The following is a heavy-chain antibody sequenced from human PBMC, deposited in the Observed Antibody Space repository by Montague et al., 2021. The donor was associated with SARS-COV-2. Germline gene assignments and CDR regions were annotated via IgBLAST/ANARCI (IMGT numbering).Heavy chain of an antibody. D-gene: IGHD3/OR15-3a*01. J-gene: IGHJ4*02. CDR2: INQDGTAK. CDR1: GFTSGDYQ. CDR3: ARSPRGSGTGWLDY. Sequence: SLRLSCAASGFTSGDYQMTWVRQAPGKGLQWVANINQDGTAKTYMDSVKGRFTISRDNAKNSLILQMNSLKDEDTAVYYCARSPRGSGTGWLDYWGQGTLVTVSS. V-gene: IGHV3-7*01.